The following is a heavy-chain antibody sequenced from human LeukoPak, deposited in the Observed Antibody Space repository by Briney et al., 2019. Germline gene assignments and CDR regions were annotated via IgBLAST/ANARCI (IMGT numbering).Heavy chain of an antibody. J-gene: IGHJ3*02. CDR2: IYADSST. Sequence: GGSLRLSCAASGFTVNYMTWVRQAPGKGLEWVSVIYADSSTYYPDSVKGRFTVSRDNSKKTLYLQMNSLRAEDTAVYYCAGRYCGGGTCSSAFDICGQGTMVTVSS. CDR3: AGRYCGGGTCSSAFDI. D-gene: IGHD2-15*01. CDR1: GFTVNY. V-gene: IGHV3-53*01.